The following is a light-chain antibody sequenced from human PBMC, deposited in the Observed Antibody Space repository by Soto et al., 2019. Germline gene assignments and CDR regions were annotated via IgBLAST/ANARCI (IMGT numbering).Light chain of an antibody. CDR2: GAS. CDR3: QQYNNWPLT. Sequence: EMVMTQSPATLSVSPGERAPLSCRASQSVSDNLAWYQQKPGQSPRLLIYGASTRATGIPARFSGSGSGTEFTLTISSLQSEDFAVYYCQQYNNWPLTFGGGTKVDIK. CDR1: QSVSDN. J-gene: IGKJ4*01. V-gene: IGKV3D-15*01.